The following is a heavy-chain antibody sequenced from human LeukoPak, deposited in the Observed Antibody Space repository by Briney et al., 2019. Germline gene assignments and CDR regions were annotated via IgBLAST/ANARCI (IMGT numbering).Heavy chain of an antibody. Sequence: GGPLRLSCAASGFTFSDYYMNWVRQAPGKGLELVSSISRSSTLYYADSVKGRFTISRDNAKNSLCLQMNSLRAEDTAVSDCARVAVVLHYFGYGGQGTLVTVSS. J-gene: IGHJ4*02. CDR2: ISRSSTL. CDR3: ARVAVVLHYFGY. V-gene: IGHV3-69-1*01. CDR1: GFTFSDYY. D-gene: IGHD6-19*01.